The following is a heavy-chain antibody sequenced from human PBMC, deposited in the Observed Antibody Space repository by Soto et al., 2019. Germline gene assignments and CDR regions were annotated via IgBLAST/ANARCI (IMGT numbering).Heavy chain of an antibody. CDR3: ARRARPDFYYMDV. D-gene: IGHD6-6*01. Sequence: EVQVAESGGGLAQPGGSLRLSCAASGFTLSGYAMDWVRQAPGKGLEYVSGISSNGVGTYYANSVQGRFTISRDNSKNTVYLQMGSLRPEDMAVYYCARRARPDFYYMDVWGKGTTDTVSS. CDR2: ISSNGVGT. V-gene: IGHV3-64*01. CDR1: GFTLSGYA. J-gene: IGHJ6*03.